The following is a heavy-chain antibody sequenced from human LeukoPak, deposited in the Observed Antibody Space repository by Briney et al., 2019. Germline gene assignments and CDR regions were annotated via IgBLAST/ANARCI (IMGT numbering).Heavy chain of an antibody. CDR1: GGSISSYY. V-gene: IGHV4-59*08. CDR2: IYYSGST. J-gene: IGHJ5*02. Sequence: SETLSLTCTVSGGSISSYYWSWIRQPPGKGLEWIGYIYYSGSTNYNPSLKSRVTISVDTSKNQFSLKLSSVTAADTAVYYCARFYSSSTSCYSGEWFDPWGQGTLVTVSS. CDR3: ARFYSSSTSCYSGEWFDP. D-gene: IGHD2-2*01.